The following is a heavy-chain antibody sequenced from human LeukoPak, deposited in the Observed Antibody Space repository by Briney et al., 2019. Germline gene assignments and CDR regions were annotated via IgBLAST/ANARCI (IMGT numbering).Heavy chain of an antibody. V-gene: IGHV4-59*11. CDR2: IYCSGST. CDR3: AGLLRPGSFDY. D-gene: IGHD1-26*01. Sequence: SETLSLTCTVSGGSISSHYWSWLRQPPGKGLEWIGYIYCSGSTNYNPSLKSRVTISVDTSKNQFSLKLSSVTAADTAVYYCAGLLRPGSFDYWGQGTLVTVSS. J-gene: IGHJ4*02. CDR1: GGSISSHY.